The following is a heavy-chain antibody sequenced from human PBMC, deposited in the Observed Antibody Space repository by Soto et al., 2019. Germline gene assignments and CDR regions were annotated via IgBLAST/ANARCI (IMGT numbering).Heavy chain of an antibody. CDR2: IYPGDSDT. CDR1: GYSFTSYW. J-gene: IGHJ4*02. D-gene: IGHD3-3*01. V-gene: IGHV5-51*01. CDR3: ARETYYDFWSGYPTPYYFYS. Sequence: GESLKISCNDSGYSFTSYWIGWVRQMPGKGLEWMGIIYPGDSDTRYSPSFQGQVTISADKSISTAYLQWSSLKASDTAMYYCARETYYDFWSGYPTPYYFYSWGQGTLLTVSS.